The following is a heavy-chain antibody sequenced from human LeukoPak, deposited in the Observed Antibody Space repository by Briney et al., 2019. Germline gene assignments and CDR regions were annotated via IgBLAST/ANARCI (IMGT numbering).Heavy chain of an antibody. V-gene: IGHV4-4*02. CDR3: ARDPGYYDSSGYYSHLFDY. Sequence: PSETLSLTCAVSGGSISSSNWWSWVRQPPGKGLEWIGEIYHSGSTNYNPSLKSRVTISVDKSKNQFSLKLSSVTAADTAVYYCARDPGYYDSSGYYSHLFDYWAREPWSPSPQ. D-gene: IGHD3-22*01. CDR1: GGSISSSNW. J-gene: IGHJ4*02. CDR2: IYHSGST.